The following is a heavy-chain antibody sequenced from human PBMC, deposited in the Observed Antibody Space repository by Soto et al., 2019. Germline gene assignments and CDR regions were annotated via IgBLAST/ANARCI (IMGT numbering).Heavy chain of an antibody. CDR3: ARDPDGSGPNFDY. CDR1: GFTFRSYW. Sequence: GSLRLSCAASGFTFRSYWMTWVRQAPGKGLEWVANIKQDGSDKYYVDSVKGRFTISRDNAKNSLYLHMNGLRAEDTAVYYCARDPDGSGPNFDYWGQGTLVTVSS. CDR2: IKQDGSDK. V-gene: IGHV3-7*04. J-gene: IGHJ4*02. D-gene: IGHD3-10*01.